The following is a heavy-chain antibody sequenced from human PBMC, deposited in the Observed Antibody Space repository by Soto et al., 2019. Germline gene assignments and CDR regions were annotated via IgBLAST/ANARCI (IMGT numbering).Heavy chain of an antibody. CDR2: IIPIFGTA. CDR1: GGTFSSYA. Sequence: SVKVSCKASGGTFSSYAISWVRQAPGQGLEWMGGIIPIFGTANYAQKFQGRVTITADESTSTAYMELSSLRSEDTAVYYCAREYCSGGSCYRGGFDPWGQGTLGTVSS. V-gene: IGHV1-69*13. J-gene: IGHJ5*02. CDR3: AREYCSGGSCYRGGFDP. D-gene: IGHD2-15*01.